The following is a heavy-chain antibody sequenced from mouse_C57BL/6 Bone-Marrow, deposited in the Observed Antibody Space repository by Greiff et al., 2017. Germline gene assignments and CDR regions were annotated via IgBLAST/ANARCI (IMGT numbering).Heavy chain of an antibody. Sequence: EVKLLESGPGLVKPSPSLSLTCSVTGYSITSCYYRNWIRQYPGNKLEWMGYIRCDGNNNYNPTVKNRISITRDTSKNQFYLKLNSVTSEDAAPCDSAGADYLFAYWGQGTLLTVSA. V-gene: IGHV3-6*01. D-gene: IGHD1-1*02. CDR2: IRCDGNN. CDR1: GYSITSCYY. J-gene: IGHJ3*01. CDR3: AGADYLFAY.